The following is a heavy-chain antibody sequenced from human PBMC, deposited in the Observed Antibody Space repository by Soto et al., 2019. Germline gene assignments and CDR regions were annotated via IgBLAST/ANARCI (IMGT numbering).Heavy chain of an antibody. Sequence: GCLLLACTASGFTVSSNYLTWVRQAPGKGLKWVSVLYPDGRAYYADSVKGRFTISRDNSKNTLYLQMDSLRAEDTAVYYCAKEQQHLVDYWGQGTLVTVYS. CDR1: GFTVSSNY. CDR3: AKEQQHLVDY. CDR2: LYPDGRA. D-gene: IGHD6-13*01. V-gene: IGHV3-53*01. J-gene: IGHJ4*02.